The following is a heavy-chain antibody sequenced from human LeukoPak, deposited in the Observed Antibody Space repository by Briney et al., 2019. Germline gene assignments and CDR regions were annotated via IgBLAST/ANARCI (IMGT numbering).Heavy chain of an antibody. CDR2: INHSGIT. CDR3: AXXXXXXXXXXXXYFYYGMDV. J-gene: IGHJ6*02. Sequence: SETLSLTCAVYGGSFSAYYWTWIRQSPGKGLEWIGEINHSGITNYTPSLKSRVTISVDTSKNQFSLNLSSVTAADTAVHYCAXXXXXXXXXXXXYFYYGMDVWGQGITVTVSS. V-gene: IGHV4-34*01. CDR1: GGSFSAYY.